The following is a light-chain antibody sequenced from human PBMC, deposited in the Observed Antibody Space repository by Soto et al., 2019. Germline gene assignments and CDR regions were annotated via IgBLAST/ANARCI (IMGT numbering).Light chain of an antibody. J-gene: IGLJ1*01. CDR1: SSDIGGYNY. CDR2: EVS. V-gene: IGLV2-14*01. Sequence: QSALTQPASVSASPGQSITISWTGTSSDIGGYNYVSWYQQHPGKAPKLMIYEVSTRPSGVSNRFSGSKSGNTASLTISGLQAEDEADYYCSSYTISTLFVFGTGTKLTVL. CDR3: SSYTISTLFV.